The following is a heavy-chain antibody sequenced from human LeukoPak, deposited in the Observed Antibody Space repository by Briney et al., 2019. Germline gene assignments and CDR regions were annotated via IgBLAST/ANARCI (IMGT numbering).Heavy chain of an antibody. CDR2: IYYSGST. J-gene: IGHJ4*02. CDR1: GWSFSGYY. V-gene: IGHV4-59*08. CDR3: ARRGTVAGTSSFDY. Sequence: SETLSLTCAVDGWSFSGYYWSLIRQPPGKGLEWIGYIYYSGSTNYNPSLKSRVTISVDTSKNQFSLKLSSVTAADTAVYYCARRGTVAGTSSFDYWGQGTLVTVSS. D-gene: IGHD6-19*01.